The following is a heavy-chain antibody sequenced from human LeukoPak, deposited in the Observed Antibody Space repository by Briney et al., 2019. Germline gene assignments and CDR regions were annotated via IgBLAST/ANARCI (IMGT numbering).Heavy chain of an antibody. CDR3: ARTGGVEWLPALY. V-gene: IGHV1-8*01. CDR2: MNPNTGNT. D-gene: IGHD3-3*01. CDR1: GYTFTSYD. Sequence: ASVKVSCKASGYTFTSYDINWERQATGQGLEWMGWMNPNTGNTGYAQKFQGRVTMTRDTSISTAYMELSSLRSDDTAVYYCARTGGVEWLPALYWGQGTLVTVSS. J-gene: IGHJ4*02.